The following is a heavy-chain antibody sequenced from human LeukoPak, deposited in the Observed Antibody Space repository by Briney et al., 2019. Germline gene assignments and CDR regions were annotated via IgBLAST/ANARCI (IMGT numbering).Heavy chain of an antibody. CDR3: ARVVRRVDPRGAFDI. CDR1: GFTFSSYS. J-gene: IGHJ3*02. D-gene: IGHD3-10*01. V-gene: IGHV3-21*01. CDR2: ISSSSSYI. Sequence: GGSLRLSCAASGFTFSSYSMNWVRQAPGKGLEWVSSISSSSSYIYYAGSVKGRFTISRDNAKNSLYLQMNSLRAEDTAVYYCARVVRRVDPRGAFDIWGQGTMVTVSS.